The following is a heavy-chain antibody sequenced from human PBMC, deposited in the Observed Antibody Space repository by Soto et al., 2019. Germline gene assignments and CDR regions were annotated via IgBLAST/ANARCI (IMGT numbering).Heavy chain of an antibody. J-gene: IGHJ3*02. V-gene: IGHV1-18*01. CDR3: ARRAFSGSPTDEAFDI. D-gene: IGHD1-26*01. CDR2: ITAYNGKT. Sequence: QVQLVQSGAEVKKPGASVKVSCKASGYTFTSYGISWVRQAPGQGLEWMGWITAYNGKTNYAQKLQGRVTMTTDTSTSTADMEQRSLRSDDTAVYYGARRAFSGSPTDEAFDIWGQGTMVTVSS. CDR1: GYTFTSYG.